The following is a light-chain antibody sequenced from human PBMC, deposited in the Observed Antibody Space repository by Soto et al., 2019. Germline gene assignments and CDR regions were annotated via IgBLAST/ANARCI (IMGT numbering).Light chain of an antibody. CDR1: QTSSTY. Sequence: DIQITQAPSSLSASIGVRVTITGRASQTSSTYLRRYQQKPGKAPKLLIYPASTLQSWVPSRFSGSGSGTNFTLTISSLQAEDFATYYCHQSYNTFMYTVGQGTKLESK. CDR2: PAS. J-gene: IGKJ2*01. V-gene: IGKV1-39*01. CDR3: HQSYNTFMYT.